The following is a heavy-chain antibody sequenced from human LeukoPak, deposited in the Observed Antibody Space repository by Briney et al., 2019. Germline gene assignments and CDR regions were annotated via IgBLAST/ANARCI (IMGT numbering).Heavy chain of an antibody. CDR1: GGSISRYY. Sequence: SETLSLTCTVPGGSISRYYWSWIRQPPGQGLEWIGYIYYSGSTNYNPSLKSRVTISIDTSKNQFSLRLSSVTAADTAVYYCARDTHYYGMDVWGQGTTVTVSS. CDR3: ARDTHYYGMDV. J-gene: IGHJ6*02. V-gene: IGHV4-59*01. CDR2: IYYSGST.